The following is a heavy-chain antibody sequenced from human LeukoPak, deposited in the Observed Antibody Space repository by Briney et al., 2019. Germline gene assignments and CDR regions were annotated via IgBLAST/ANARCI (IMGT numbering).Heavy chain of an antibody. CDR1: GFTFTDYF. V-gene: IGHV3-7*01. Sequence: GGSPRLSRVASGFTFTDYFMSWVRQAPGKGLEWVASIKHNGGEKYYVDSVKGRFTISRDNAKNSLYLEMSSLRVEDTAVYYCARDRGWRTSGYYLYHFDYWGQGTLVTFAS. J-gene: IGHJ4*02. CDR2: IKHNGGEK. D-gene: IGHD3-22*01. CDR3: ARDRGWRTSGYYLYHFDY.